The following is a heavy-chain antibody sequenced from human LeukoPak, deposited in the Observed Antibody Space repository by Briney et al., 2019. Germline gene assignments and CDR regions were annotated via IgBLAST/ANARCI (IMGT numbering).Heavy chain of an antibody. J-gene: IGHJ4*02. V-gene: IGHV4-38-2*02. CDR3: ASQRGYSYGRFDY. CDR2: IYHSGST. CDR1: GYSIGSGYY. D-gene: IGHD5-18*01. Sequence: SETLSLTCTVSGYSIGSGYYWGWIRQPPGKGLEWIASIYHSGSTYYNASLKSRVTISVDTSKNQFSLRLNSMTAADTAVYYCASQRGYSYGRFDYWGQGTLVTVSS.